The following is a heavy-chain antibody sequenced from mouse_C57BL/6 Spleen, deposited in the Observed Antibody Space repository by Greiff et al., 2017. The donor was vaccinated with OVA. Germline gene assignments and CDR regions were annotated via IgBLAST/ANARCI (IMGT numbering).Heavy chain of an antibody. J-gene: IGHJ2*01. Sequence: EVQLQQSGPELVKPGASVKISCKASGYTFTDYYMNWVKQSHGKSLEWMGDINPNNGGTSYTQKFKGKATLTVDKSSSTAYMELRSLTSEDSAVYYCARSDYYGLGYWGQGTTLTVSS. CDR2: INPNNGGT. V-gene: IGHV1-26*01. CDR1: GYTFTDYY. CDR3: ARSDYYGLGY. D-gene: IGHD1-2*01.